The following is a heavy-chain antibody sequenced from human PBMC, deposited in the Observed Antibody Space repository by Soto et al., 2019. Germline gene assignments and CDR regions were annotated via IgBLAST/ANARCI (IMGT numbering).Heavy chain of an antibody. CDR2: TRNKANGYTT. CDR1: GFTFSDHY. D-gene: IGHD4-17*01. J-gene: IGHJ4*02. Sequence: GGSLRLSCVASGFTFSDHYMDWVRKAPGKGLEWVGRTRNKANGYTTEYAASVKGRFIISRDDSKNSLYLQMNSLKTEDTAVYYCARELMTTVTFFDFWGQGTLVTVSS. CDR3: ARELMTTVTFFDF. V-gene: IGHV3-72*01.